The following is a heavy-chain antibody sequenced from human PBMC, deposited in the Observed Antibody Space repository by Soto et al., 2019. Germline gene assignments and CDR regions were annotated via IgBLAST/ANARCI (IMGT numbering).Heavy chain of an antibody. V-gene: IGHV6-1*01. CDR2: TYYRSKWYY. D-gene: IGHD6-6*01. J-gene: IGHJ6*02. Sequence: SQTLSLPSVISGDSVAGNSTAWNWIRQSRTRGLEWLGRTYYRSKWYYGYAVSVKSRITINPDTSKNQFSLQLNSVTPDDTAVYYCARIHSSSSSDMDAWGQGTTVTVSS. CDR3: ARIHSSSSSDMDA. CDR1: GDSVAGNSTA.